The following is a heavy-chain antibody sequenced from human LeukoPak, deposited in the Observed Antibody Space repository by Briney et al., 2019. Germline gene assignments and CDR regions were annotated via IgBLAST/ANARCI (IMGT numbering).Heavy chain of an antibody. CDR3: ARDWSIEGGSGSLFGVMLHY. V-gene: IGHV1-18*01. J-gene: IGHJ4*02. CDR2: ISAYNGNT. Sequence: ASVKVSCKASGYTFTSYGISWVRQAPGQGLEWMGWISAYNGNTNYAQKPQGRVTMTTDTSTSTAYMELRSLRSDDTAVYYCARDWSIEGGSGSLFGVMLHYWGQGTLVTVSS. D-gene: IGHD3-10*01. CDR1: GYTFTSYG.